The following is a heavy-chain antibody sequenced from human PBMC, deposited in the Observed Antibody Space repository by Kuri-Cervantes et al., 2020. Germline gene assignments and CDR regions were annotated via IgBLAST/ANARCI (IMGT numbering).Heavy chain of an antibody. J-gene: IGHJ4*02. CDR2: INPNSGGA. Sequence: ASVKVSCKASGYTFTDYYMHWVRLAPGQGLEWMGWINPNSGGADYAQKFQGRVTMTRDTSISTVYMELRSLRSDDTAVYYCARVRYYYDSSGYTSDYWGQGTLVTVSS. CDR1: GYTFTDYY. CDR3: ARVRYYYDSSGYTSDY. V-gene: IGHV1-2*02. D-gene: IGHD3-22*01.